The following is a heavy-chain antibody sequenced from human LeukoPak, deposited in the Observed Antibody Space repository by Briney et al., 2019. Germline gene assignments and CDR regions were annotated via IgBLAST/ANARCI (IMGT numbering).Heavy chain of an antibody. CDR1: GFTFSRNA. D-gene: IGHD6-13*01. V-gene: IGHV3-21*01. CDR3: ARPLDSSNNYFDY. CDR2: ISSSSNYM. Sequence: GGSLRLSCAASGFTFSRNAMNWVRQAPGKGLEWVSFISSSSNYMSYADSVKGQFTIFRDNAKNSLYLQMNSLRAEDTAVYYCARPLDSSNNYFDYWGQGTLVTVSA. J-gene: IGHJ4*02.